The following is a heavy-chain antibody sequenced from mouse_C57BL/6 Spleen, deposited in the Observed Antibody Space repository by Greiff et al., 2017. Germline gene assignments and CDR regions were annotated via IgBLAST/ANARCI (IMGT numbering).Heavy chain of an antibody. CDR1: GYTFTGYW. CDR2: ILPGSGST. J-gene: IGHJ2*01. V-gene: IGHV1-9*01. D-gene: IGHD1-1*01. CDR3: ARREGFITTVGDFDY. Sequence: VQLQQSGAELMKPGASVKLSCKATGYTFTGYWIEWVKQRPGHGLEWIGEILPGSGSTNYNEKFKGKATFTADTSSNTAYMQLSRLTTEDSAIYYCARREGFITTVGDFDYWGQGTTLTVSS.